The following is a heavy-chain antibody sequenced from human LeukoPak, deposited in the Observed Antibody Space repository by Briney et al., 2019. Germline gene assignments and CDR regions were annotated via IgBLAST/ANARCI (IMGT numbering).Heavy chain of an antibody. V-gene: IGHV3-64*01. Sequence: GGSLRLSCAASGFTFSSYAMHWVRQAPGKGLEYVSAISSNGGSTYYANSVKGRFTISRDNSKNTLYLQMGSLRAEDMAVYYCARDSGSYYDPPPYYFDYWGQGTLVTVSS. J-gene: IGHJ4*02. CDR1: GFTFSSYA. CDR3: ARDSGSYYDPPPYYFDY. CDR2: ISSNGGST. D-gene: IGHD1-26*01.